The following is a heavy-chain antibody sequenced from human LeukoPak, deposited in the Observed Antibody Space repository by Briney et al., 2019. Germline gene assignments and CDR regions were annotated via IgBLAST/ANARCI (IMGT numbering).Heavy chain of an antibody. V-gene: IGHV3-23*01. CDR2: ISGSGGST. CDR1: GFTFSSYS. Sequence: GGSLRLSCAASGFTFSSYSMNWVRQAPGKGLEWVSAISGSGGSTYYADSVKGRFTISRDNSKNTLYLQMNSLRAEDTAVYYCAKDSPTSSWYFHHYYYYYMDVWGKGTTVTVSS. D-gene: IGHD6-13*01. J-gene: IGHJ6*03. CDR3: AKDSPTSSWYFHHYYYYYMDV.